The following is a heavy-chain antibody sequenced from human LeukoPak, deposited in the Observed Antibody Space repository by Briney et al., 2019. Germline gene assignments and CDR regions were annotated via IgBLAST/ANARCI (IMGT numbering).Heavy chain of an antibody. J-gene: IGHJ4*02. CDR1: GFTFSSYS. CDR2: ISSGSSYI. CDR3: ARDLPSYDSSGYYLY. D-gene: IGHD3-22*01. V-gene: IGHV3-21*01. Sequence: GGSLRLSCAASGFTFSSYSMNWVRQAPGKGLEWVSSISSGSSYIYYADSVKGRFTISRDNAENSLYLQMNSLRAEDTAVYYCARDLPSYDSSGYYLYWGQGTLVTVSS.